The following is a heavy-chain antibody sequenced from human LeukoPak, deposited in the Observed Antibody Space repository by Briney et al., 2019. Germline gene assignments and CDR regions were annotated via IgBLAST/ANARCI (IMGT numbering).Heavy chain of an antibody. CDR3: ARDRWYYGSGSSPLDY. V-gene: IGHV1-18*04. Sequence: ASVKVSCKASGYTFTSYGISWVRQAPGQGLEWMGWISAYNGNTNYAQKLQGRVTMTTDTSTSTAYMELRSLRFDDTAVYYCARDRWYYGSGSSPLDYWGQGTLVTVSS. J-gene: IGHJ4*02. D-gene: IGHD3-10*01. CDR2: ISAYNGNT. CDR1: GYTFTSYG.